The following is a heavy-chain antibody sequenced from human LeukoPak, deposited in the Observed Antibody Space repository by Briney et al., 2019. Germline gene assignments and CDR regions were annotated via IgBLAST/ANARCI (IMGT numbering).Heavy chain of an antibody. Sequence: GGSLRLSCGASGFTFTTHWIHWVRQAPGKGLEWVSRIKPDESDTNYADSVKGRFTISRDNAKNTVYLQMNSLRAEDTAVYYCTRGKYGGYFIDYWGQGTLVTVSS. D-gene: IGHD5-12*01. CDR2: IKPDESDT. CDR1: GFTFTTHW. V-gene: IGHV3-74*01. CDR3: TRGKYGGYFIDY. J-gene: IGHJ4*02.